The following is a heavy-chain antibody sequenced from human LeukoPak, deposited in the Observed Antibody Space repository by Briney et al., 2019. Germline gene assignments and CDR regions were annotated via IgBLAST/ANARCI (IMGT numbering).Heavy chain of an antibody. CDR3: AKVEQQLVMEYYFDY. CDR1: GFTFSSYA. V-gene: IGHV3-23*01. CDR2: ISGSGGST. Sequence: GGSLRLSCAASGFTFSSYAMSWVRQAPGKWLEWVSAISGSGGSTYYADSVKGRFTISRDNYKNTLYLQMNSLRAEDTAVYYCAKVEQQLVMEYYFDYWGQGTLVTVSS. D-gene: IGHD6-13*01. J-gene: IGHJ4*02.